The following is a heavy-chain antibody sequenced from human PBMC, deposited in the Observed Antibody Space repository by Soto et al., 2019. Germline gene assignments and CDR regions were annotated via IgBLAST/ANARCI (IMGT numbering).Heavy chain of an antibody. CDR1: GFSFISYA. Sequence: GSLRLSCAASGFSFISYAMSWVRQAPGKGLEWVSTISGSDGKTFYADSVKGRFSISRDTSKNMLYLQMNNLRGDDTAVYYCVRWSYLDYWGQGTRVTVSS. CDR2: ISGSDGKT. D-gene: IGHD3-3*01. J-gene: IGHJ4*02. V-gene: IGHV3-23*01. CDR3: VRWSYLDY.